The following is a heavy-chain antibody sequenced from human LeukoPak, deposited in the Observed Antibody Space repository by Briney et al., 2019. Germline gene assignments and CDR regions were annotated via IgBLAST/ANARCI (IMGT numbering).Heavy chain of an antibody. CDR1: GFTFSTYW. J-gene: IGHJ6*02. D-gene: IGHD4-11*01. V-gene: IGHV3-74*01. Sequence: GGSLRLSCSASGFTFSTYWMHWVRQAPGKGLVWVSRINSDGTTTNYADSVKGRSTISRDNAKNTVYLLLNSLRADDTAVYYCAEADYSNYGNNGMDVWGQGTTGSVSS. CDR3: AEADYSNYGNNGMDV. CDR2: INSDGTTT.